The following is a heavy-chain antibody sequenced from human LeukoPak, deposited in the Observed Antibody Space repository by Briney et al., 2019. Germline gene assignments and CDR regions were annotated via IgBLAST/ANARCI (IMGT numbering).Heavy chain of an antibody. D-gene: IGHD2-2*01. CDR3: ARSKYHLLY. V-gene: IGHV4-59*01. J-gene: IGHJ4*02. Sequence: SETLSLTCTVSGGYISNYYWTWIRQPPGKGLEWIGYVYYSGSTNYNPSLKSRVTISVDTSKDQFSLKLSSVTAADTAVYYCARSKYHLLYWGQGTLVTVSS. CDR1: GGYISNYY. CDR2: VYYSGST.